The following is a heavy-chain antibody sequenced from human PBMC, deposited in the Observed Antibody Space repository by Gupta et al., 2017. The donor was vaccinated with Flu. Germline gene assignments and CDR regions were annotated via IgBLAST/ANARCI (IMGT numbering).Heavy chain of an antibody. CDR1: GFTFGIYG. CDR2: ISARGINT. V-gene: IGHV3-23*01. Sequence: EVQLLESGGGFVQPGGSLRLSCAASGFTFGIYGMAWVPRAPGEGLEWVSVISARGINTYYAASVKGRFTISRDSSKVYLQMNSLRAEDTAVYYCAKDFVNYYDNDGSSPYWFFDLWGPGTLVTVSS. CDR3: AKDFVNYYDNDGSSPYWFFDL. J-gene: IGHJ2*01. D-gene: IGHD3-22*01.